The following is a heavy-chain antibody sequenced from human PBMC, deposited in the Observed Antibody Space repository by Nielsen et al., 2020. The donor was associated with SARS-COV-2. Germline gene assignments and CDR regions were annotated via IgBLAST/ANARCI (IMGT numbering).Heavy chain of an antibody. CDR1: GFPFSSYE. J-gene: IGHJ4*02. V-gene: IGHV3-48*03. D-gene: IGHD6-19*01. CDR3: AKRSGYTSGWYGDY. CDR2: IDGNGRNI. Sequence: GGSLRPSCAASGFPFSSYEMNWVRQAPGKALEWLSYIDGNGRNIFYADSVKGRFTISRDNSKNTLYLQMNSLRAEDTAVYYCAKRSGYTSGWYGDYWGQGTLVTVSS.